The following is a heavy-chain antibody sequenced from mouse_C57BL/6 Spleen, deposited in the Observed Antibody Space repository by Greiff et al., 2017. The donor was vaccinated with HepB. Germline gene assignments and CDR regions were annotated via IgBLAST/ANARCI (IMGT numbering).Heavy chain of an antibody. Sequence: QVQLKESGPGLVQPSQSLSITCTVSGFSLTSYGVHWVRQSPGKGLEWLGVIWSGGSTDYNAAFISRLSISKDNSKSQVFFKMNSLQADDTAIYYCARKYYDYDAFAYWGQGTLVTVSA. CDR3: ARKYYDYDAFAY. D-gene: IGHD2-4*01. V-gene: IGHV2-2*01. CDR1: GFSLTSYG. CDR2: IWSGGST. J-gene: IGHJ3*01.